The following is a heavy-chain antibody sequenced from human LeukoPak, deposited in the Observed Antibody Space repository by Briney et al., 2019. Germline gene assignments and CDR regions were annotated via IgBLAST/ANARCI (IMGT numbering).Heavy chain of an antibody. D-gene: IGHD2-21*02. CDR1: GFIFSSYW. CDR2: IKQDESEK. J-gene: IGHJ6*02. CDR3: ARVSGDPRAYYYYYGMDV. V-gene: IGHV3-7*01. Sequence: GGSLRLSCAASGFIFSSYWMSWLRQAPGKGLEGVADIKQDESEKYHVDSVKGRFTISRDNAKNSLYLQMNSLRAEDTAVYYCARVSGDPRAYYYYYGMDVWGQGTTVTVSS.